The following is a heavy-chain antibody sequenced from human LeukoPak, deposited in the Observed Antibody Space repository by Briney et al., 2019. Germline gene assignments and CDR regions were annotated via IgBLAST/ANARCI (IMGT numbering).Heavy chain of an antibody. V-gene: IGHV3-33*01. J-gene: IGHJ5*02. Sequence: GGSLRLSCAASGFTFSSYGMHWVRQAPGKGLEWVAVIWYDGSNKYYADSVKGRFTISRDNSKNTLYLQMNSLRAEDTAVYYCARGGSSWYAVWFDPWGQGTLVTVSS. CDR2: IWYDGSNK. D-gene: IGHD6-13*01. CDR1: GFTFSSYG. CDR3: ARGGSSWYAVWFDP.